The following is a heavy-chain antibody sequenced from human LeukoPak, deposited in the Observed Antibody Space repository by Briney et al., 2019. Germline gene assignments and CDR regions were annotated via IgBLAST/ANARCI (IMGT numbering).Heavy chain of an antibody. Sequence: SVTLSLTCAVYGGSFSAYYWGWIRQPPGKGLEWIGSIYYSGSTYYNPSLKSRVTISVDTSKNQFSLKLSSVTAADTAVYYCARTRYYYNSRSYGAPYYFDYWGQGTLVTVSS. CDR2: IYYSGST. CDR3: ARTRYYYNSRSYGAPYYFDY. D-gene: IGHD3-10*01. J-gene: IGHJ4*02. V-gene: IGHV4-39*01. CDR1: GGSFSAYY.